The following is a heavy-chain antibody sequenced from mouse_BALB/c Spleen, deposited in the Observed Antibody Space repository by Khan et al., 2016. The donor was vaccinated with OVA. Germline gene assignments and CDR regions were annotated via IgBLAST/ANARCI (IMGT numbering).Heavy chain of an antibody. D-gene: IGHD2-2*01. CDR2: INPSSGGT. CDR3: TKSGYGSFAY. V-gene: IGHV1S81*02. J-gene: IGHJ3*01. CDR1: GYTFTSYY. Sequence: VQLVETGAELVKPGASVRLSCKASGYTFTSYYLYWVKQRPGQGLEWIGDINPSSGGTNFNEKFKSKATLTVDQSSSTAYIQLNSLTSEDSAVYYCTKSGYGSFAYWGQGTLVTVSA.